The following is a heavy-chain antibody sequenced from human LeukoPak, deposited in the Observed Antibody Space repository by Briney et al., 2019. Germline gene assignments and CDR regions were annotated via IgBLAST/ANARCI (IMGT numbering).Heavy chain of an antibody. V-gene: IGHV1-18*01. Sequence: ASVKVSCKAPGYTFTSYGISWVRQAPGQGLEWMGWISAYNGNTNYAQKLQGRVTMTIDTSTSTAYMELRSLRSDDTAVYYCARARYSYGYDDYWGQGTLVTVSS. D-gene: IGHD5-18*01. CDR3: ARARYSYGYDDY. CDR2: ISAYNGNT. J-gene: IGHJ4*02. CDR1: GYTFTSYG.